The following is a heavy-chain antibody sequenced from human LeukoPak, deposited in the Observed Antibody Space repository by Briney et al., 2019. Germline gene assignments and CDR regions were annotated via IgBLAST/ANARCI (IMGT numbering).Heavy chain of an antibody. CDR1: GYLFTTYW. J-gene: IGHJ4*02. CDR2: IYSADSDV. D-gene: IGHD6-13*01. V-gene: IGHV5-51*01. CDR3: ARLPGYSNAYFDY. Sequence: GESLKISCKGSGYLFTTYWIAWVRQMPGKGLEWMGVIYSADSDVRYSPSFQGQVTISVDKSINTAYLQWSSLKASDTAMYFCARLPGYSNAYFDYWGQGTLVTVSS.